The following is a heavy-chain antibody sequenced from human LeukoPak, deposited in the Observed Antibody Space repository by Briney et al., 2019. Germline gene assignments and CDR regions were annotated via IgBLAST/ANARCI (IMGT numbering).Heavy chain of an antibody. CDR2: IIPIFGTA. J-gene: IGHJ4*02. Sequence: GASVKVSCKASGYTFTGYYMHWVRQAPGQGLEWMGGIIPIFGTANYAQKFQGRVTITADKSTSTAYMELSSLRSDDTAVYYCARDYGEAVAGPYDYWGQGTLVTVSS. CDR1: GYTFTGYY. CDR3: ARDYGEAVAGPYDY. V-gene: IGHV1-69*06. D-gene: IGHD6-19*01.